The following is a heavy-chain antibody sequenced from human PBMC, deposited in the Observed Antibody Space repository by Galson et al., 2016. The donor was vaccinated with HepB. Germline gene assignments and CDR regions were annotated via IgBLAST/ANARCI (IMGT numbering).Heavy chain of an antibody. J-gene: IGHJ4*02. CDR3: ARDSSSYYGSDMDV. CDR1: GYTFTSYG. V-gene: IGHV1-18*01. D-gene: IGHD3-10*01. CDR2: ISVYNTNT. Sequence: SVKVSCKASGYTFTSYGISWVRQAPGQGLEWMGWISVYNTNTNYAQNLQGRVTMTTDTSTSTAYMELRSLRSDDTAVYYCARDSSSYYGSDMDVWGQGTLVTFSS.